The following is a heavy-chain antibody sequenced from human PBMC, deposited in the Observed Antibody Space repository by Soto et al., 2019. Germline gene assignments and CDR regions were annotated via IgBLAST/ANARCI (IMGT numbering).Heavy chain of an antibody. CDR2: ISSSSSYT. CDR1: GFTFSGYY. CDR3: ARDRGYDILTGYYGSHAFDI. V-gene: IGHV3-11*06. J-gene: IGHJ3*02. Sequence: GGSLSLSCAASGFTFSGYYMSWIRQAPGKGLEWVSYISSSSSYTNYAASVKGRFTISRDNAKNSLYLQRNSLRAEDTAVYYCARDRGYDILTGYYGSHAFDIWGQGTMVTVSS. D-gene: IGHD3-9*01.